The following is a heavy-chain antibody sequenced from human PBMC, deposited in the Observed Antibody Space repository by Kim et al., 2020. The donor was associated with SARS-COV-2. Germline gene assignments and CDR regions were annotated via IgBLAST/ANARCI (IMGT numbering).Heavy chain of an antibody. J-gene: IGHJ4*01. CDR2: ITNDGCSK. Sequence: GGSLRLSCAASGFTFSSCAIHWVRQAPGKGLEWVAVITNDGCSKNYADSATGRCSISRANDNNTLSLQMNSIRAEDTALYYCSRARWPGPRVLTWAYF. CDR1: GFTFSSCA. CDR3: SRARWPGPRVLTWAYF. D-gene: IGHD2-15*01. V-gene: IGHV3-30-3*01.